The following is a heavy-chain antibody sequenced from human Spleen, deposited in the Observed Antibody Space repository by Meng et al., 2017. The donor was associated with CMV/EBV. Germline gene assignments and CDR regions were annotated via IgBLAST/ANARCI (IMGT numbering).Heavy chain of an antibody. CDR2: ISSSSIYI. CDR3: ARDRRGFGDFFGSDP. J-gene: IGHJ5*02. CDR1: GFTFSSYS. Sequence: GGSLRLSCAASGFTFSSYSMNWVRQAPGKGLEWVSFISSSSIYIYYADSLKGRFTISRDNAKNSLYLQMNSLRVEDTAVYYFARDRRGFGDFFGSDPWGQGTLVTFSS. D-gene: IGHD3-10*01. V-gene: IGHV3-21*01.